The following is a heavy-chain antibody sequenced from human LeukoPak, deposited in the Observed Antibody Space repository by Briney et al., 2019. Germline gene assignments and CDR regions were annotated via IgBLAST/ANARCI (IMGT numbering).Heavy chain of an antibody. CDR2: ISGSGGST. D-gene: IGHD6-19*01. J-gene: IGHJ4*02. V-gene: IGHV3-23*01. Sequence: GGSLRLSCAASGFTLSSYGMSWVRQAPGKGLEWVSAISGSGGSTYSADSVKGRFTISRDNSKNTLYLQMNSLRAEDSAVYYCAKGNSGWYLAFDYWGQGTLVTVSS. CDR1: GFTLSSYG. CDR3: AKGNSGWYLAFDY.